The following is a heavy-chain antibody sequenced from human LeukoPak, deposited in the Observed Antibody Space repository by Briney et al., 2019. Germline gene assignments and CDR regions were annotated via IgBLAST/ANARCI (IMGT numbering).Heavy chain of an antibody. CDR3: TTAGYSRYA. CDR1: GFTFSNAW. Sequence: GGSLRLSCAASGFTFSNAWMSWVRQAPGKGLEWVGRIKSKTEGGTTDYAAPVKGRFTISRDDSKNTPYLQMNSLKTEDTAVYYCTTAGYSRYAGGQGTLVTVSS. J-gene: IGHJ4*02. D-gene: IGHD6-13*01. CDR2: IKSKTEGGTT. V-gene: IGHV3-15*01.